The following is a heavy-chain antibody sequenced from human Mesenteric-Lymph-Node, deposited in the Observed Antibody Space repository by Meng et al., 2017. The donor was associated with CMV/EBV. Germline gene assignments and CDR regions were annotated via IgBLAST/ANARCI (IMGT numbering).Heavy chain of an antibody. CDR3: ASIRTLQRLPQGDIDY. D-gene: IGHD1-1*01. CDR1: DGSFTNYY. J-gene: IGHJ4*02. V-gene: IGHV4-34*01. CDR2: INDGGSA. Sequence: GSLRLSCAIYDGSFTNYYWSWIRQPPGKGLEWIGEINDGGSANYNPSLESRVTISVDTSRSQFSLKVRSVTAADTAVYYCASIRTLQRLPQGDIDYWGQGTLVTVSS.